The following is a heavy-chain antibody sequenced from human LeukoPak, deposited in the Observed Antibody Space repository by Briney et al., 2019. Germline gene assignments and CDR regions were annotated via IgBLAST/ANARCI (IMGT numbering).Heavy chain of an antibody. D-gene: IGHD6-6*01. CDR2: ISSSGSTI. CDR3: AKTPSSSIDY. Sequence: GGSLRLSCAASGFTFSSYSLNWVRQAPGKGLEWVSYISSSGSTIYYADSVKGRFTISRDNSKNTLYLQMNSLRAEDTAVYYCAKTPSSSIDYWGQGTLVTVSS. J-gene: IGHJ4*02. CDR1: GFTFSSYS. V-gene: IGHV3-48*01.